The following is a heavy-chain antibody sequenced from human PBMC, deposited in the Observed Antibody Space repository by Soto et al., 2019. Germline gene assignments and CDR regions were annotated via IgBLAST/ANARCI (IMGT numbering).Heavy chain of an antibody. V-gene: IGHV1-24*01. J-gene: IGHJ4*02. Sequence: VTLSCKISGHTLSELSTRRVRQAPGQGLDWMGGFDPEGGEAIYAQKFHGRVTMTRNSSTRTTYMELSSLRSADTPVYYCASGLPVNYCGQGTLVTVAS. CDR2: FDPEGGEA. CDR3: ASGLPVNY. D-gene: IGHD3-3*01. CDR1: GHTLSELS.